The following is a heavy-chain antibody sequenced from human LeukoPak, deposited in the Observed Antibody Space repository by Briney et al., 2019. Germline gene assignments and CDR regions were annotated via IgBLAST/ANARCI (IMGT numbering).Heavy chain of an antibody. CDR1: GFTFNSYS. Sequence: GRSLRLSCAVSGFTFNSYSMNWVRQAPGKGLEWVSSISSSSTYVYYAASVKGRFTISRDNAKNSLYLQMNSLRAEDTAVYYCARDRVATIPLDYWGQGTLVTVSS. CDR3: ARDRVATIPLDY. J-gene: IGHJ4*02. D-gene: IGHD5-12*01. CDR2: ISSSSTYV. V-gene: IGHV3-21*01.